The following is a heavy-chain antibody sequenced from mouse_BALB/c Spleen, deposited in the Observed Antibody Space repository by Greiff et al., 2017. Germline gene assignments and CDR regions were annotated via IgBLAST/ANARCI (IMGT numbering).Heavy chain of an antibody. CDR3: AREEVNYYGTPFAY. J-gene: IGHJ3*01. Sequence: QVQLKQSGAELMKPGASVKISCKATGYTFSSYWIEWVKQRPGHGLEWIGEILPGSGSTNYNEKFKGKATLTVDKSSSTAYMELLSLTSEDSAVYYCAREEVNYYGTPFAYWGQGTLVTVSA. V-gene: IGHV1-9*01. CDR2: ILPGSGST. D-gene: IGHD1-1*01. CDR1: GYTFSSYW.